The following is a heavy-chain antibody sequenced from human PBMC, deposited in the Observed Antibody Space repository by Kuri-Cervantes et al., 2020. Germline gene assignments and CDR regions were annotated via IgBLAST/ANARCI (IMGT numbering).Heavy chain of an antibody. CDR1: GFTFSSYG. D-gene: IGHD3-3*01. CDR2: ISYDGSNK. CDR3: ARDTIFGVVILPPYYYYGMDV. V-gene: IGHV3-30*03. J-gene: IGHJ6*02. Sequence: GESLKISCAASGFTFSSYGMHWVRQAPGKGLEWVAVISYDGSNKYYADSVKGRFTISRDNSKNTLYLQMNSLRAEDTAVYYCARDTIFGVVILPPYYYYGMDVWGQGTTVTVSS.